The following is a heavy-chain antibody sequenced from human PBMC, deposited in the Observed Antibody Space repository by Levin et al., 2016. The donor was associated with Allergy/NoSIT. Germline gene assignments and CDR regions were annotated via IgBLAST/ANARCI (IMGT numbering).Heavy chain of an antibody. CDR1: GFTFSSYW. J-gene: IGHJ4*02. Sequence: GESLKISCEVAGFTFSSYWMHWVRQAPGKGLVWVSRINGDGSDTIYADSVKGRFTISRDNAKNTLYLQMNSLRAEDTAVYYCVRVDWLPDYWGQGTLVKVSS. CDR2: INGDGSDT. V-gene: IGHV3-74*01. D-gene: IGHD3-9*01. CDR3: VRVDWLPDY.